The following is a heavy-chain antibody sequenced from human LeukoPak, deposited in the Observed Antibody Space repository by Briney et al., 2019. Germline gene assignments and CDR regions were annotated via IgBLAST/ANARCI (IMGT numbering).Heavy chain of an antibody. D-gene: IGHD5-18*01. Sequence: PGRSLRLSCAASGFTFSSYGLHWVRQAPGKGLEWVAVISYDGSDKYYADSVKGRFTISRDNSKNTLYLQMNSLRAEDTAVYYCARVADTAMGNPMDYWGQGTLVTVSS. J-gene: IGHJ4*02. CDR2: ISYDGSDK. CDR3: ARVADTAMGNPMDY. V-gene: IGHV3-30*03. CDR1: GFTFSSYG.